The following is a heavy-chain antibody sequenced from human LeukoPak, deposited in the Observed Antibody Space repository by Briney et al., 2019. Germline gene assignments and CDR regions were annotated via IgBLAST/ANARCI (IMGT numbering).Heavy chain of an antibody. CDR2: VKIKTEGGSA. Sequence: PGGSLRLSFAASGFIFSDAWMSWVRQAPGKGLEWVGHVKIKTEGGSADYSAPVKGRFTISRDDSKNTLYLQMNSLTTEDTAVYYCATDHGAGSWNYYAKTFDNWGRGTMVTVSS. J-gene: IGHJ3*02. D-gene: IGHD3-10*01. CDR3: ATDHGAGSWNYYAKTFDN. CDR1: GFIFSDAW. V-gene: IGHV3-15*01.